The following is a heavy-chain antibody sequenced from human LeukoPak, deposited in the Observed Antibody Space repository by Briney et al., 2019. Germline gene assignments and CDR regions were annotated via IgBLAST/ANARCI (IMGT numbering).Heavy chain of an antibody. V-gene: IGHV3-21*06. D-gene: IGHD6-13*01. J-gene: IGHJ4*02. CDR3: ARVAEAAAFDS. CDR2: ISSNSRYI. CDR1: GFTFSTYS. Sequence: GGSLRLSCAASGFTFSTYSMNWVRQAPGKGLEWVSSISSNSRYIYYADSMRGRFTISRDNAKNSLYLQINSLKPEDTAVYYCARVAEAAAFDSWGQGTLVTVSS.